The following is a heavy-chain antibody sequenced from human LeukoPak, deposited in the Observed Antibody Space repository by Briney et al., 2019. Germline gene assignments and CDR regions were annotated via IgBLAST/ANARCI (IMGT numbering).Heavy chain of an antibody. J-gene: IGHJ4*02. Sequence: GGSLRLSCAASGFTFSSYGMHWVRQAPGKGLEWVAFIRYDGSNKYYADSVKGRFTISRDNYKNTLYLQMNSLRAEDTAVYYCAKGTSDYGSGSYLLWGQGTLVTVSS. D-gene: IGHD3-10*01. CDR1: GFTFSSYG. CDR2: IRYDGSNK. CDR3: AKGTSDYGSGSYLL. V-gene: IGHV3-30*02.